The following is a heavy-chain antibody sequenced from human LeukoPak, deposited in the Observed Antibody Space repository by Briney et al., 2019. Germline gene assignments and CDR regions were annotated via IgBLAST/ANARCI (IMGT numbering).Heavy chain of an antibody. Sequence: GGSLRLSCAASGFTFSSYAMSWVRQAPGKGLEWVANIKQDGSEKYYVDSVKGRFTISRDNAKNSLYLQMNSLRAEDTAVYYCARGYSTTFNWFDPWGQGTLVTVSS. V-gene: IGHV3-7*04. CDR3: ARGYSTTFNWFDP. CDR2: IKQDGSEK. D-gene: IGHD4-11*01. J-gene: IGHJ5*02. CDR1: GFTFSSYA.